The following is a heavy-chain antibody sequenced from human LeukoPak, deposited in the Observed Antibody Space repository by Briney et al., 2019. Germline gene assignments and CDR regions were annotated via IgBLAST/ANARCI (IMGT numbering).Heavy chain of an antibody. CDR1: GFTFSSYE. D-gene: IGHD6-13*01. Sequence: GGSLRLSCAASGFTFSSYEMNWVRQAPGKGLEWVSYISSSGSTIYYANSVKGRFTISRDNAQNSVYLQMHSLTAEDTGLYYCARDATTAVGWVYMDVWGKGTTVTISS. V-gene: IGHV3-48*03. CDR3: ARDATTAVGWVYMDV. CDR2: ISSSGSTI. J-gene: IGHJ6*03.